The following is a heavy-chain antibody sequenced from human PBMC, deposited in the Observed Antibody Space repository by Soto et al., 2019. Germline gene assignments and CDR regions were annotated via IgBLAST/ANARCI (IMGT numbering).Heavy chain of an antibody. CDR1: GGSISSYY. V-gene: IGHV4-4*07. CDR3: ARGYLRYYYYYYGMDV. CDR2: IYTSGST. Sequence: PSETLSLTCTVSGGSISSYYWSWIRQPAGKGLECIGRIYTSGSTNYNPSLKSRVTMSVDTSKNQFSLKLSSVTAADTAVYYCARGYLRYYYYYYGMDVWGQGTTVTVSS. J-gene: IGHJ6*02. D-gene: IGHD1-1*01.